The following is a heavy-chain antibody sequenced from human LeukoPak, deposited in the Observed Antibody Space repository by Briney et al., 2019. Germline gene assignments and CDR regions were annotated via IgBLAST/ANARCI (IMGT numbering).Heavy chain of an antibody. CDR3: ARDGYYDILTGYSPERYDY. CDR2: ISAYNGNT. Sequence: ASVKVSCKVSGYTFTSYGISWVRQAPGQGLEWMGWISAYNGNTNYAQKLQDRVTMTTDTSTSTAYMELRSLRSDDTAVYYCARDGYYDILTGYSPERYDYWGQGTLVTVSS. CDR1: GYTFTSYG. V-gene: IGHV1-18*04. D-gene: IGHD3-9*01. J-gene: IGHJ4*02.